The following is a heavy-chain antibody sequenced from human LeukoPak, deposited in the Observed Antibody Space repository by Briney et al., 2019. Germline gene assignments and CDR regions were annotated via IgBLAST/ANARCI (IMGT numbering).Heavy chain of an antibody. CDR2: INPNSGGT. CDR1: GYTFTGYY. J-gene: IGHJ3*02. CDR3: ARDGVAVAGTAFDI. D-gene: IGHD6-19*01. V-gene: IGHV1-2*02. Sequence: ASVKVSCTASGYTFTGYYMHWVRQAPGQGLEWMGWINPNSGGTNYAQKFQGRVTMTRDTSISTAYMELSRLRSDDTAVYYCARDGVAVAGTAFDIWGQGTMVTVSS.